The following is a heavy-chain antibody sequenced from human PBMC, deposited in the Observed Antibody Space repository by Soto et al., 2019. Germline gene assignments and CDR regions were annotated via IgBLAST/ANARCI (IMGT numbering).Heavy chain of an antibody. CDR3: ARQGSGSLDYYYYMDV. CDR2: IYYSGST. V-gene: IGHV4-39*01. Sequence: SETLSLTCTVSGGSISSSSYYWGWIRQPPGKGLEWIGSIYYSGSTYYNPSLKSRVTISVDTSKNQFSLKLSSVTAADTAVYYCARQGSGSLDYYYYMDVWGKGTTVTVSS. D-gene: IGHD3-10*01. CDR1: GGSISSSSYY. J-gene: IGHJ6*03.